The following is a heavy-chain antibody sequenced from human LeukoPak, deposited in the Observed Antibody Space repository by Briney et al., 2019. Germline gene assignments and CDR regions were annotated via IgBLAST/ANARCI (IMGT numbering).Heavy chain of an antibody. J-gene: IGHJ5*02. Sequence: SETLSLTCTVSGGSISSSSFYWGWIRQPPGKGLEWIESIFSGGSTYYNPSLKSRVTISVDTSKNQFSLKLSSVTAADTAVYYCAREDIVVVPAAIRSPGNWFDPWGQGTLVTVSS. CDR3: AREDIVVVPAAIRSPGNWFDP. V-gene: IGHV4-39*02. D-gene: IGHD2-2*01. CDR1: GGSISSSSFY. CDR2: IFSGGST.